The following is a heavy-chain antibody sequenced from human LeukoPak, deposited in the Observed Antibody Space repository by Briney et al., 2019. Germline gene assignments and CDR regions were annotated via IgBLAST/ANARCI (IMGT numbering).Heavy chain of an antibody. J-gene: IGHJ4*02. Sequence: GASVKVSCKASGYTFTGYYMHWVRQAPGQGLEWMGWISAYNGNTNYAQKLQGRVTMTTDTSTSTAYMELRSLRSDDTAVYYCARDGIAARLGNDYWGQGTLVTVSS. D-gene: IGHD6-6*01. CDR1: GYTFTGYY. V-gene: IGHV1-18*04. CDR2: ISAYNGNT. CDR3: ARDGIAARLGNDY.